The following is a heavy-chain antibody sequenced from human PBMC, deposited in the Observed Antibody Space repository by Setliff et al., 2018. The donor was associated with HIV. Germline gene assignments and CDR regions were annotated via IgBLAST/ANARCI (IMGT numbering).Heavy chain of an antibody. Sequence: PSETLSLTCAVYGGSFNGYYWSWIRQPPGKGLEWIGEVNHSGSTNYNPSLKSRVSMSLDTSKNQFSLKLTSVTAADTAVYFCASRVYYYDSNKVLREEGFDPWGQGTLVTVSS. CDR1: GGSFNGYY. V-gene: IGHV4-34*01. D-gene: IGHD3-22*01. CDR3: ASRVYYYDSNKVLREEGFDP. J-gene: IGHJ5*02. CDR2: VNHSGST.